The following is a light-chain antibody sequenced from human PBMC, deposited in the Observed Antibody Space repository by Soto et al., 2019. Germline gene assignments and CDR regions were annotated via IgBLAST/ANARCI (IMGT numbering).Light chain of an antibody. Sequence: EIVMTQSPATLSVSPGERATLSCRASQSVSSNLAWYQQKPGQAPRLLIYGASTRATGIPARFSGSGSGTEFTLTISSLQSEDCADYYCPQYNNGPPKTFGGGTKVEIK. V-gene: IGKV3D-15*01. CDR1: QSVSSN. CDR2: GAS. J-gene: IGKJ4*01. CDR3: PQYNNGPPKT.